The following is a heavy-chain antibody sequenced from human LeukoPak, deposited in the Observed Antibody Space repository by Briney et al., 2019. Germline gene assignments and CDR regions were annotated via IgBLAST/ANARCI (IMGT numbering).Heavy chain of an antibody. CDR3: AKGGASSGGYDC. CDR2: ISASGGT. V-gene: IGHV3-23*01. Sequence: GGSLRLSCAASGFTFSSYAVTWVRQAPGKGLEWVSGISASGGTYYADSVKGRFTLSRDNSKNTLHLQMNSLRAEGTAIYYCAKGGASSGGYDCWGQGTLVTVSS. D-gene: IGHD2-15*01. J-gene: IGHJ4*02. CDR1: GFTFSSYA.